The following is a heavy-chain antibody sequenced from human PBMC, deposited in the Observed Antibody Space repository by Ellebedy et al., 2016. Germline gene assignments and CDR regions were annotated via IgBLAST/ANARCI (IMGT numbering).Heavy chain of an antibody. V-gene: IGHV3-9*01. D-gene: IGHD6-6*01. Sequence: SLKISCAASGFTFDDYAMHWVRQAPGKGLEWVSGISWNSGTTDYADFVKGRFNISRDNAKNSLYLQMNRLRADDTAFYYCARDLRITARDYYLDYWGQGTLVTVSS. CDR3: ARDLRITARDYYLDY. CDR2: ISWNSGTT. J-gene: IGHJ4*02. CDR1: GFTFDDYA.